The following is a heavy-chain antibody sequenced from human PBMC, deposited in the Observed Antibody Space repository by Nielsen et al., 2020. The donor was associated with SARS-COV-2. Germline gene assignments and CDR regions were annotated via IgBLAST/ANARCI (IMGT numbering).Heavy chain of an antibody. Sequence: GESLKISCAASGFTVSRKYMSWVRQAPGKGLEGVSVIYSGGDTFYADSVKGRFTISRDNSKNTLYLEMNSLRAEDTAVYYCARNSGWYGRGYFDYWGQGTLVTVSS. CDR2: IYSGGDT. CDR1: GFTVSRKY. V-gene: IGHV3-53*01. J-gene: IGHJ4*02. D-gene: IGHD6-19*01. CDR3: ARNSGWYGRGYFDY.